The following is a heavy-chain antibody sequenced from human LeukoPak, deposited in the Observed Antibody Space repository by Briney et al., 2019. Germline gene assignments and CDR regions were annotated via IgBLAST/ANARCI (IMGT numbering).Heavy chain of an antibody. CDR3: ARDGGGRSSSFYAYFDY. CDR2: VSYNGSNK. V-gene: IGHV3-30*03. D-gene: IGHD6-6*01. Sequence: PGRSLRLSCAASGFTFSSYGMHWVRQAPGKGLEWVAVVSYNGSNKYYADSVKGRFTISRDNSKNTLYLQMNSLRAEDTAVYYCARDGGGRSSSFYAYFDYWGQGTLVTVSS. CDR1: GFTFSSYG. J-gene: IGHJ4*02.